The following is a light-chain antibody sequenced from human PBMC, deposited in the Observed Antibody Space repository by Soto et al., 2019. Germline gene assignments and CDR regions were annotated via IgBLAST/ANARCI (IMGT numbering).Light chain of an antibody. J-gene: IGKJ5*01. CDR1: QSVSSY. CDR3: QQYHNWPPYT. V-gene: IGKV3-11*01. Sequence: EIVLTQSPATLSLSPGERATLSCRASQSVSSYLAWYQQRPGQAPRLLIYDASNRATGVPARFSGSGSGTDFTLTISSLEPEDFAVYYCQQYHNWPPYTFGKGTRLEIK. CDR2: DAS.